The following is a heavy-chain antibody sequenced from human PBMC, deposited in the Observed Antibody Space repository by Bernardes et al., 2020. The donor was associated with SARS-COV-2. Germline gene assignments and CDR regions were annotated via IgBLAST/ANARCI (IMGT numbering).Heavy chain of an antibody. CDR2: TYYRSKWYF. V-gene: IGHV6-1*01. CDR3: VRTTGRNWFDS. CDR1: GDSVSSNSAA. D-gene: IGHD1-1*01. J-gene: IGHJ5*01. Sequence: SQTLSLTCAISGDSVSSNSAAWIWIRQSPSRGLEWLGRTYYRSKWYFDYAVSVKSRVTINPDTSKNQFSLQLTSVNPEDTAVYYCVRTTGRNWFDSWGQGTLVTVSS.